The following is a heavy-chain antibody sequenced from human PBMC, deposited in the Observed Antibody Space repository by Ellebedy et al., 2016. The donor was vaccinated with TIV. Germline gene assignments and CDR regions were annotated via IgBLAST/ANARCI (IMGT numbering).Heavy chain of an antibody. Sequence: FIFSRDNSNNTVYLQMNSLRADDTAVYYCARVHSDPPFDYWGQGTLVTVSS. V-gene: IGHV3-30*01. CDR3: ARVHSDPPFDY. D-gene: IGHD1-26*01. J-gene: IGHJ4*02.